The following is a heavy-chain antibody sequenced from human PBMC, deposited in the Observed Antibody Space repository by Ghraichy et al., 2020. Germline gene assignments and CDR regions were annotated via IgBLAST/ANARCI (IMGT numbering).Heavy chain of an antibody. D-gene: IGHD6-6*01. CDR3: ARIGYTSSSIDY. CDR2: INQDGSVK. J-gene: IGHJ4*02. Sequence: GESLNISCAASGFTFSHYWMSWVRQGPGKGLEWVANINQDGSVKYYVESMRGRFTSSRDNAKNSLFLQLNSLRAEDTAVYYCARIGYTSSSIDYWGQGTLVTVSS. CDR1: GFTFSHYW. V-gene: IGHV3-7*01.